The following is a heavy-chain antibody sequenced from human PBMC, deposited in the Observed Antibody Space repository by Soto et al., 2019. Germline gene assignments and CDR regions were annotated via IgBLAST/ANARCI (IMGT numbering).Heavy chain of an antibody. CDR1: GGSISSSHW. CDR2: ISHSGTS. Sequence: QVQLQESGPGLVKPSGTLSLTCAVSGGSISSSHWWTWVRQSPGKGLEYIGEISHSGTSNSNPSLKRRVTLPVDRYQNHFSLTLTSVTAADTAVYYCARVVLSITRGAFDAWGQGTPVIVSS. CDR3: ARVVLSITRGAFDA. V-gene: IGHV4-4*02. D-gene: IGHD1-20*01. J-gene: IGHJ3*01.